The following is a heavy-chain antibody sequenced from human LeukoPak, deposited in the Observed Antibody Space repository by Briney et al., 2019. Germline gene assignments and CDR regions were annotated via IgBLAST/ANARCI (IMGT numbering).Heavy chain of an antibody. D-gene: IGHD3-3*01. Sequence: GGSLRLSCAASGFTFSSYAMSWVRQAPGKGLEWVSAISGSGGSTYYADSVKGRFTISRDNSENTLYLQMNSLRAEDTAVYYCAKRPQKITIFGVVIGYWGQGTLVTVSS. J-gene: IGHJ4*02. CDR3: AKRPQKITIFGVVIGY. CDR2: ISGSGGST. V-gene: IGHV3-23*01. CDR1: GFTFSSYA.